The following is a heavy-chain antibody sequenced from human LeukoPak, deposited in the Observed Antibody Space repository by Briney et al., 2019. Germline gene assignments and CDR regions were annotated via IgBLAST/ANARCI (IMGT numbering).Heavy chain of an antibody. D-gene: IGHD3-10*01. Sequence: SETLSLTCTVSGGSVSGYYWSWIRQPAGKGLEWIGRIYTSGSTNYNPSLKSRVTISVDTSKNQFSLKLSSVTAADTAVYYCARASAGVYYYYYMDVWGKGTTVTISS. CDR3: ARASAGVYYYYYMDV. J-gene: IGHJ6*03. V-gene: IGHV4-4*07. CDR2: IYTSGST. CDR1: GGSVSGYY.